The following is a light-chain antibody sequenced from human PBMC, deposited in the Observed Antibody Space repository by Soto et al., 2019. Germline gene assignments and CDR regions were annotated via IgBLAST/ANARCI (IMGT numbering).Light chain of an antibody. J-gene: IGKJ1*01. V-gene: IGKV1-5*01. CDR1: QSISSY. CDR2: DAS. CDR3: HQYNYYRPT. Sequence: DIQMTQSPSSLSASVGDRVTITCRASQSISSYLNWYQEKPGKAPKLLIYDASSLEGGVPSRFSGSGSGTEFTLTISSLQPDDFATYYCHQYNYYRPTFGQGTKVDI.